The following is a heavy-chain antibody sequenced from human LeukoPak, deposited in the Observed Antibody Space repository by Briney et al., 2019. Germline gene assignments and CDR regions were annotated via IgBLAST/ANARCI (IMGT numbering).Heavy chain of an antibody. CDR1: GFTFSSYA. J-gene: IGHJ4*02. CDR3: AKDRRATLYGEFDY. CDR2: ISGGGVGT. V-gene: IGHV3-23*01. Sequence: GGSLRLSSAASGFTFSSYAMSWVRQAPGKGLEWVSAISGGGVGTYHADSVKGRFTFSRDNSKNTLYLQMNSLRAEDTAVYYCAKDRRATLYGEFDYWGQGTLVTVSS. D-gene: IGHD3-3*01.